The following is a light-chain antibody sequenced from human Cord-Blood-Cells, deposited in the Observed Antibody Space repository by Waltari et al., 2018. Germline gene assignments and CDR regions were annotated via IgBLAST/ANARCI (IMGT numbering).Light chain of an antibody. CDR2: SAS. CDR1: QSISSY. V-gene: IGKV1-39*01. CDR3: KQSYSTPPWT. J-gene: IGKJ1*01. Sequence: DIQITQSPSSLSASVGDRVTITCRARQSISSYLNWYQQKPGKAPKLLFYSASSLQSGVPSRFSGSGSGTDFTLTISSLQPEDFATYYCKQSYSTPPWTFGQGTKVEIK.